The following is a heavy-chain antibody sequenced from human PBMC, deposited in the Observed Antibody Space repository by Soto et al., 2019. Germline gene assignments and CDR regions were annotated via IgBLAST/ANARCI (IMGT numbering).Heavy chain of an antibody. CDR3: ARGNYGGFDY. Sequence: PGGSLRLSCAASGFTFSSYAMTWVRQAPGKGLEWVAGISSSGGTTTYADSVKGRFTISRDNSKNTLYLQMNSLRADDTAVYYCARGNYGGFDYWGQGTLVTVSS. CDR1: GFTFSSYA. CDR2: ISSSGGTT. V-gene: IGHV3-23*01. J-gene: IGHJ4*02. D-gene: IGHD4-17*01.